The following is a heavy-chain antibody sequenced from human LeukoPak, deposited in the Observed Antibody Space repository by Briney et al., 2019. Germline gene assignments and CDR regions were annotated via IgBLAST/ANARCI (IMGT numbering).Heavy chain of an antibody. Sequence: GRSLRLSCAASGIRFSEYAMHWIRQATGKGLEWVAAISYDGSNQDYVDSVKGRFTISRDNSKNTLYLQMNSLRAEDTAVYYCARDPSGSSSWVRFDYWGQGTPVTVSS. J-gene: IGHJ4*02. V-gene: IGHV3-30*03. D-gene: IGHD6-13*01. CDR3: ARDPSGSSSWVRFDY. CDR1: GIRFSEYA. CDR2: ISYDGSNQ.